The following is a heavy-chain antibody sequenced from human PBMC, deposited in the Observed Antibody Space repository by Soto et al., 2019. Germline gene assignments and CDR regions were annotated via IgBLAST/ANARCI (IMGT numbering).Heavy chain of an antibody. CDR1: GFALSNYW. J-gene: IGHJ4*02. D-gene: IGHD7-27*01. CDR3: ATETSTWGC. V-gene: IGHV3-7*05. Sequence: EVQLVESGGDLVQPGGSLRLSCAASGFALSNYWMNWVRQAPGKGLEWVANIKQDGSEKNYVDSVKGRFTISRDNAKNSLYLQMNSLRAEDTAVYYCATETSTWGCWGQGTLVTVSP. CDR2: IKQDGSEK.